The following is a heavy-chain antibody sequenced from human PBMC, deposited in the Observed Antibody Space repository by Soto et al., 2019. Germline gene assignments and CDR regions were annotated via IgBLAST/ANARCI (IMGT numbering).Heavy chain of an antibody. J-gene: IGHJ4*02. V-gene: IGHV3-23*01. CDR1: GFTFSSYS. Sequence: GGSLRLSCVASGFTFSSYSMSWVRQAPGKGLEWVSGFRAGGDDGTTYYADSVKGRFTISRDNSKNTLFLQMNSLRAEDTAIYYCAKDRRITMIVVVLTYFDYWGQGTLVTVSS. CDR3: AKDRRITMIVVVLTYFDY. CDR2: FRAGGDDGTT. D-gene: IGHD3-22*01.